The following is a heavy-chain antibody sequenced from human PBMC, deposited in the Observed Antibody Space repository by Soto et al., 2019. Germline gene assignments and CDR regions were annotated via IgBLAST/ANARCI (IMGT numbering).Heavy chain of an antibody. CDR3: ARVYCSSTSCYVHYNGMDV. D-gene: IGHD2-2*01. CDR2: INAGNGNT. J-gene: IGHJ6*02. CDR1: GYSFTSYA. V-gene: IGHV1-3*01. Sequence: ASVKVSCKASGYSFTSYAMHWVRQAPGQRHEWMGWINAGNGNTKYPQKFQGRVTITRDTSASTAYMELSSLRSEDTAVYYCARVYCSSTSCYVHYNGMDVWGQGTTVTVSS.